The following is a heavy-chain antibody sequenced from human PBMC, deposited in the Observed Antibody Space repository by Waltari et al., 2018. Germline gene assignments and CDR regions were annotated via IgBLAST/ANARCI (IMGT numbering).Heavy chain of an antibody. Sequence: QITLKESGPTLVKPTQTLTLTCTFSGFSLSTSGVGVGWIRQPPGKALEWLVLIYWNDEKRYSPSLKSRLTITKDTSKNQVVLTMTNMDPVDTATYHCAHRPYYSDDFDYWGQGTLVTVSS. CDR1: GFSLSTSGVG. CDR2: IYWNDEK. D-gene: IGHD4-17*01. J-gene: IGHJ4*02. CDR3: AHRPYYSDDFDY. V-gene: IGHV2-5*01.